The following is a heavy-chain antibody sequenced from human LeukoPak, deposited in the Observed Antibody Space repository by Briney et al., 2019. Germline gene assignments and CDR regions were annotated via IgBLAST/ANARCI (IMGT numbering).Heavy chain of an antibody. J-gene: IGHJ4*02. CDR1: GGSVSRGGYY. CDR2: TSYSEST. CDR3: ATADWESFYFDS. Sequence: PSETLSLTCTVSGGSVSRGGYYWNWIRQHPGKGLEWIGFTSYSESTYYNPSLMSRITISVDRSQNQFSLKMRDVTAADTAVYFCATADWESFYFDSWGQGALVAVSS. D-gene: IGHD1-26*01. V-gene: IGHV4-31*03.